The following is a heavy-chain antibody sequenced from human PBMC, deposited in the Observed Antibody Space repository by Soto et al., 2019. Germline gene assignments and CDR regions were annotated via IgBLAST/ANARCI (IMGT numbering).Heavy chain of an antibody. D-gene: IGHD4-17*01. V-gene: IGHV3-30*18. J-gene: IGHJ4*02. CDR3: AKERSATVTNQSPYY. Sequence: QVQLVESGGGVVQPGRSLRLSCAASGFTFSSYGMHWVRQAPGKGLEWVAVISYDGSNKYYADSVKGRFTISRDNSKNTLYLQMNSLRAEDKAVYYCAKERSATVTNQSPYYWGQGKLVTVSS. CDR1: GFTFSSYG. CDR2: ISYDGSNK.